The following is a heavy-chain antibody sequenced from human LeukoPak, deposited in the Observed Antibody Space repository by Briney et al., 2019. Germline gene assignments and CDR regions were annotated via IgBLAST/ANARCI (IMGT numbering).Heavy chain of an antibody. V-gene: IGHV4-59*12. CDR2: IYYSGST. Sequence: PSETLSLTCTVSGGSIISYYWSWIRQPPGKGLEWIGYIYYSGSTKNNPSLNSRVTMSVDRSKNQFSLKLNSVTPEDTAVYYCARENCSGGSCDLLDYWGQGTLVTVSS. CDR3: ARENCSGGSCDLLDY. J-gene: IGHJ4*02. CDR1: GGSIISYY. D-gene: IGHD2-15*01.